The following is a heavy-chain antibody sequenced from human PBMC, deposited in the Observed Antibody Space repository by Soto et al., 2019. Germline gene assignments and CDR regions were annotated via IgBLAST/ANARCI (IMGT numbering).Heavy chain of an antibody. J-gene: IGHJ5*02. D-gene: IGHD2-15*01. Sequence: SETLSLTCSVSGGSVSSNIYYWTWIRQHPGKGPEWIGHIYYSGSTYYNPSLKSRVTISVDTSKNQFSLKLSSVTAADTAVYYCARGLGYCSGGSCYGGYWFDPWGQGTLVTVSS. CDR1: GGSVSSNIYY. V-gene: IGHV4-61*01. CDR2: IYYSGST. CDR3: ARGLGYCSGGSCYGGYWFDP.